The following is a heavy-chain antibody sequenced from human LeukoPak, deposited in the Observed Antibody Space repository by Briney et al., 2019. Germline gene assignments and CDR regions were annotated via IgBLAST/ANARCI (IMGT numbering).Heavy chain of an antibody. CDR3: ARDLSSSRKCDP. V-gene: IGHV1-2*02. J-gene: IGHJ5*02. CDR1: GCTFSNYS. CDR2: IIPIFGTA. D-gene: IGHD6-13*01. Sequence: ASVKVSCKASGCTFSNYSINWLRQPPGQGLEWMGGIIPIFGTANYAQKFQGRVIMTRDTSISTAYMELSRLRSDDTAVYYCARDLSSSRKCDPWGQGTLVTVSS.